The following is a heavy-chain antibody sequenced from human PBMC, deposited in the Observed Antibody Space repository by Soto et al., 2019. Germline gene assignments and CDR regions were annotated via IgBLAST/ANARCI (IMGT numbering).Heavy chain of an antibody. V-gene: IGHV4-34*01. J-gene: IGHJ4*02. CDR3: ARGWRAAFDY. D-gene: IGHD6-25*01. CDR2: INHSGGT. Sequence: QVQLQQWGAGLLKPSETLSLTCAVNCRSFSGYQWTWFRQPPGKGLEWIGEINHSGGTNYNASLESRVTISLDTSKNQFSLRLTSVTAADTAVYYCARGWRAAFDYWGQGTLVTVS. CDR1: CRSFSGYQ.